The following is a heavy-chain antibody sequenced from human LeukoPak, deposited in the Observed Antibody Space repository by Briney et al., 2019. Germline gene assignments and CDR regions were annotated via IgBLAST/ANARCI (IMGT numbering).Heavy chain of an antibody. V-gene: IGHV3-23*01. D-gene: IGHD1-26*01. CDR3: PKDRVGARGVFDY. CDR1: GFTFSSYA. J-gene: IGHJ4*02. CDR2: ISGSGGST. Sequence: HPGGSLRLSCAASGFTFSSYAMSGVRQAPGKGLEGVSAISGSGGSTYYADSGKGRLTIPRANPKTTLYLQMNTLRPEATAVYSCPKDRVGARGVFDYWGPGNLVTVSS.